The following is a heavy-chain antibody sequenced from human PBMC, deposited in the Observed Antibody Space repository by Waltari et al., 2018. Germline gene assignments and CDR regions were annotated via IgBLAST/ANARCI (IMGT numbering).Heavy chain of an antibody. D-gene: IGHD3-3*01. CDR2: INHSGRT. J-gene: IGHJ6*03. Sequence: QVQLQQWGAGLLKPSETLSLTCVVSGGSFSGYYWCWIRQPPGKGLEWMGEINHSGRTNYNPSLKSRVTISIDTSKIQFSLKLRSVTVADTAVYYCARANTIFGVIRTWYYMDVWGKGTPVTVSS. CDR1: GGSFSGYY. V-gene: IGHV4-34*01. CDR3: ARANTIFGVIRTWYYMDV.